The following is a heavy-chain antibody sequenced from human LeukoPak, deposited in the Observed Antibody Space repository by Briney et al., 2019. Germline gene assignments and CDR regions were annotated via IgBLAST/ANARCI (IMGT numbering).Heavy chain of an antibody. J-gene: IGHJ5*02. V-gene: IGHV4-59*01. CDR3: ARALTRSGRRYLDP. D-gene: IGHD6-19*01. CDR2: IYYSGST. CDR1: GGSISSYY. Sequence: SETLSLTCTVSGGSISSYYWSWIRQPPGKGLEWIGYIYYSGSTNYNPSLKSRVTISVDTSKNQFSLKLSSVTAADTAVYHCARALTRSGRRYLDPWGQGTLVTVSS.